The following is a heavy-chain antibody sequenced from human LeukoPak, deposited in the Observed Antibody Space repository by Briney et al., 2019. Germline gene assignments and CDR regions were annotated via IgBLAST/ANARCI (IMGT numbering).Heavy chain of an antibody. V-gene: IGHV3-23*01. J-gene: IGHJ4*02. CDR3: ARSYYYDSSHSVDY. CDR2: ISGSGGST. Sequence: GGSLRLSCAASGFTFSSYAMSWVRQAPGKGLEWVSAISGSGGSTYYADSVKGRFTISRDNSKNTLYLQLNSLRAEDTAVYYCARSYYYDSSHSVDYWGQGTLVTVSS. CDR1: GFTFSSYA. D-gene: IGHD3-22*01.